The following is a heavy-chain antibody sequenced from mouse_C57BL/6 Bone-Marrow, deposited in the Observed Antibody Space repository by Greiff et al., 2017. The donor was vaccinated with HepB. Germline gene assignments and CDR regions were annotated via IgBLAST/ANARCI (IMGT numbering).Heavy chain of an antibody. V-gene: IGHV1-55*01. CDR3: AIYYGNYGSFAY. D-gene: IGHD2-1*01. CDR1: GYTFTSYW. J-gene: IGHJ3*01. Sequence: QVQLQQSGAELVKPGASVKMSCKASGYTFTSYWITWVKQRPGQGLEWIGDIYPGSGSTNYNEKFKSKATLTVDTSSSTAYMQLSSLTSEDSAVYYCAIYYGNYGSFAYWGQGTLVTVSA. CDR2: IYPGSGST.